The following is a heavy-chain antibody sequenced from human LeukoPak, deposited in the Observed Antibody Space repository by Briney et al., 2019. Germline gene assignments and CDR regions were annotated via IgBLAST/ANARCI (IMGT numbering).Heavy chain of an antibody. CDR3: ARDVLKPAAIVSYYMDV. J-gene: IGHJ6*03. D-gene: IGHD2-2*02. V-gene: IGHV4-4*07. CDR1: GVSISSYY. CDR2: IYSSGSN. Sequence: SETLSLTCTGSGVSISSYYWSWIRQPAGKGLEWIGRIYSSGSNNYNPSLKSRVTMSVDTSKTQFSLTLSSVTAADTAVYYCARDVLKPAAIVSYYMDVWGKGTTVTVSS.